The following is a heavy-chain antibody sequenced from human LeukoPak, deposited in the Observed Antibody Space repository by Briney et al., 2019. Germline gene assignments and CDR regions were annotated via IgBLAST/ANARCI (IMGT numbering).Heavy chain of an antibody. CDR1: AYTFTGYY. Sequence: ASVKVSCKASAYTFTGYYMHWVRQAPGQGLEWMGWINLKSGGTNYAQKFQGRVTMTRDTSISTAYMELSRLRSDDMAVYYCARSPHILTGENFDYWGQGTLVTVSS. D-gene: IGHD3-9*01. J-gene: IGHJ4*02. V-gene: IGHV1-2*02. CDR2: INLKSGGT. CDR3: ARSPHILTGENFDY.